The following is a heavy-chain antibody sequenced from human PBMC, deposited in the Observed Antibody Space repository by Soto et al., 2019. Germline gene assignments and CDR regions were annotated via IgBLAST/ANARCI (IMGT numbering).Heavy chain of an antibody. J-gene: IGHJ2*01. D-gene: IGHD3-10*01. CDR1: GFTFINYA. CDR3: VRKVLGPTTLPISWYFEL. CDR2: VSGGGDAA. Sequence: EVQLLESGGGLVQPGGSLRLSCEGSGFTFINYAMNWVRQAPGKGLEWVSAVSGGGDAAFYADSVKGRFTISRDNSKNTVTLQISSLGVDDTAVYYCVRKVLGPTTLPISWYFELWGRGTLVTVSS. V-gene: IGHV3-23*01.